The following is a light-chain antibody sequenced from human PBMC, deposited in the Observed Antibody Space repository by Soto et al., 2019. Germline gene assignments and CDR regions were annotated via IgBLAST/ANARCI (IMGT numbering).Light chain of an antibody. CDR2: GAS. CDR3: QQRSNWPPIT. J-gene: IGKJ5*01. V-gene: IGKV3D-20*02. CDR1: QSVSSSY. Sequence: EIVLTQSPGTLSLSPGERATLSCRASQSVSSSYLAWYQQKPGQAPRLLIYGASSRATGIPDRFSGSGSGTEFTLTIRSLEPEDFAVYYCQQRSNWPPITFGQGTRREIK.